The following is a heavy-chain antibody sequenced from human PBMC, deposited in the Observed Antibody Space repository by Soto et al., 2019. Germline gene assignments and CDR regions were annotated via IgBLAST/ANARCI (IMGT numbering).Heavy chain of an antibody. V-gene: IGHV4-30-4*01. D-gene: IGHD6-13*01. CDR1: GGSISSGDYY. J-gene: IGHJ4*02. CDR2: IYYSGST. Sequence: SETLSLTCTVSGGSISSGDYYWSWIRQPPGKGLEWIGYIYYSGSTYYNPSLKSRATISVDTSKNQFSLKLSSVTAADTAVYYCARDPMSGAAAGTFDYWGQGTLVTVSS. CDR3: ARDPMSGAAAGTFDY.